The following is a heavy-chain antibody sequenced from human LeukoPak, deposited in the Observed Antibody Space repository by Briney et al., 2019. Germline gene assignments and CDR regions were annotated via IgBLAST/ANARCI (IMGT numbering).Heavy chain of an antibody. CDR2: IKHDGSEK. CDR3: AGAWSRVDGFDI. D-gene: IGHD2-8*02. CDR1: GFTFSSYW. V-gene: IGHV3-7*01. Sequence: GGSLRLSCAASGFTFSSYWMTWVRQAQGKGLEWVANIKHDGSEKYYVDSVKGRFTGSRDNAKNSVYLQMNSLRTEDTAIYYCAGAWSRVDGFDIWGQGTMVTVSS. J-gene: IGHJ3*02.